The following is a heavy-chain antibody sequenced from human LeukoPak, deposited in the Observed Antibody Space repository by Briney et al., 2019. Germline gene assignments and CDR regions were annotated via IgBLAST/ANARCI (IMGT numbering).Heavy chain of an antibody. CDR3: AREEYSSSSPGFDY. Sequence: SETLSLTCTVSGGSISSGDYYWSWIRQPPGKGLEWIGYIYYSGSTYYNPSLKSRVTISVDTSKNQFSLKLSSVTAADTAVYYCAREEYSSSSPGFDYWGLGTLVTVSS. J-gene: IGHJ4*02. CDR1: GGSISSGDYY. V-gene: IGHV4-30-4*08. D-gene: IGHD6-6*01. CDR2: IYYSGST.